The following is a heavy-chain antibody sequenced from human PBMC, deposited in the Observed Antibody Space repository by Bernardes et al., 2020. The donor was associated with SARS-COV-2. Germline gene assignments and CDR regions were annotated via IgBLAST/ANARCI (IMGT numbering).Heavy chain of an antibody. V-gene: IGHV3-7*04. CDR2: KNENRSEK. CDR1: RLTFTRCL. CDR3: ARVNMASPEPPDEWGY. J-gene: IGHJ4*02. D-gene: IGHD1-26*01. Sequence: GSSLRLCKAASRLTFTRCLMMWVLKGKRIGLVGVAKKNENRSEKYYVDSVRDRFTISRDNAKNSVFLQMNSLRADDTAVYYCARVNMASPEPPDEWGYWGQGILVTVSS.